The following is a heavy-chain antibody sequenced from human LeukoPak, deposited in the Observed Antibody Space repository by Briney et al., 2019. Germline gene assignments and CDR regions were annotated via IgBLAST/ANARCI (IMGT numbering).Heavy chain of an antibody. CDR1: DGSFSGYY. J-gene: IGHJ5*02. Sequence: PSETLSLTCDVSDGSFSGYYYSWIRQPPGKGLEWIGEVSHSGTTNYNSSPKSRVSMSVGASSTQFSPIMTSVTAADTAVYYCATSGWNGGGGFDPWGQGTLVIVSS. D-gene: IGHD3-16*01. CDR2: VSHSGTT. V-gene: IGHV4-34*01. CDR3: ATSGWNGGGGFDP.